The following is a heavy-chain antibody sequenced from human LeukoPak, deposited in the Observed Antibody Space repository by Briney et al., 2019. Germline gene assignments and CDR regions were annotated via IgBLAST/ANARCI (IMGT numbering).Heavy chain of an antibody. Sequence: ASVEVSCKASGYTFISYGMSWVRQAPGQGLEWMGWISAYNGNTNYTQKLQGKVTMTTDTSTSTAYMELRSLRSDDTAVYYCARRWWFDYWGQGTLVTVSS. D-gene: IGHD2-15*01. CDR3: ARRWWFDY. CDR2: ISAYNGNT. J-gene: IGHJ5*01. CDR1: GYTFISYG. V-gene: IGHV1-18*01.